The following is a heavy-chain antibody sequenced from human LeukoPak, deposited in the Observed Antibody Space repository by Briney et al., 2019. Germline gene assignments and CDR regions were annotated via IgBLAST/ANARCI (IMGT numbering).Heavy chain of an antibody. CDR3: ARGQLRLGEFVS. CDR2: IYTSGST. J-gene: IGHJ5*02. V-gene: IGHV4-61*02. Sequence: PSETLSLTCTVSGGSISSGSYYWSWIRQPAGKGLEWIGRIYTSGSTNYNPSLKSRVTISVDTSKNQFSLKLSSVTAADTAVYYCARGQLRLGEFVSWGQGTLVTVSS. D-gene: IGHD3-16*01. CDR1: GGSISSGSYY.